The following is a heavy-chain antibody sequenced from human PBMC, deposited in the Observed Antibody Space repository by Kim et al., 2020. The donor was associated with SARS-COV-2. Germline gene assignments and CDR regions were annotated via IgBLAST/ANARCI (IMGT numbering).Heavy chain of an antibody. CDR2: IWYDGSNK. Sequence: GGSLRLSCAASGFTFSSYGMHWVRQAPGKGLEWVAVIWYDGSNKYYADSVKGRFTISRDNAKNTLYLQMNSLRAEDTAVYYCASEDGDWPLLDYWGQGTLVTLSS. V-gene: IGHV3-33*01. CDR1: GFTFSSYG. D-gene: IGHD4-17*01. J-gene: IGHJ4*02. CDR3: ASEDGDWPLLDY.